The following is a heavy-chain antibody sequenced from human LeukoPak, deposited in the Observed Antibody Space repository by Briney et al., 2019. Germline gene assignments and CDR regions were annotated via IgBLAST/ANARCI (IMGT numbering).Heavy chain of an antibody. CDR3: AKDFTYYYGSGSYYGPFDF. CDR2: ISYDGSNK. CDR1: GFTFSSYG. D-gene: IGHD3-10*01. Sequence: PGRSLRLSCAASGFTFSSYGIHWVRQAPGKGLEWVAVISYDGSNKYYVASVKGRFTISRVNSKNTLYLQMNSLRAEDTAVYYCAKDFTYYYGSGSYYGPFDFWGQGTLVTVSS. J-gene: IGHJ4*02. V-gene: IGHV3-30*18.